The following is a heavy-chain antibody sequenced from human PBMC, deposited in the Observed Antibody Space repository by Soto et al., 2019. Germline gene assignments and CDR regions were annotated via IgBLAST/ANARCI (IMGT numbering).Heavy chain of an antibody. D-gene: IGHD5-12*01. CDR2: IYYSSRS. V-gene: IGHV4-30-4*01. CDR1: GGSISSGDYY. CDR3: ARAGAATIYRGNNWFDP. J-gene: IGHJ5*02. Sequence: QVQLQESGPELVKPSQTLSLTCTVSGGSISSGDYYWSWIRQPPGKSLEWIRYIYYSSRSYYNPSLKSRVTISVDTYKNQFSMTLSSLTAADTVMYYVARAGAATIYRGNNWFDPWGQGTLVTVSS.